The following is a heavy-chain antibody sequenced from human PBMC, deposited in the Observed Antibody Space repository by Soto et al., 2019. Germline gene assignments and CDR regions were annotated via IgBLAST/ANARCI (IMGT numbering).Heavy chain of an antibody. CDR2: IIPIFGTA. CDR1: GGTFSSYA. Sequence: QVQLVQSGAEVKKPGSSVKVSCKASGGTFSSYAISWVRQAPGQGLEWMGGIIPIFGTADYAQKFQGRVTITADESTSTADMELSSLRSEDTAVYYCASSRLGGTGYYYGMDAWGQGTTVTVSS. CDR3: ASSRLGGTGYYYGMDA. J-gene: IGHJ6*02. V-gene: IGHV1-69*12. D-gene: IGHD3-16*01.